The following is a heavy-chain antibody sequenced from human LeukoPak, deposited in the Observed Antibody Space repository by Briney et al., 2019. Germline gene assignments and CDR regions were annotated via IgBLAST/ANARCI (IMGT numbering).Heavy chain of an antibody. V-gene: IGHV1-58*02. CDR1: GVTFTSSA. Sequence: SVKVSCKASGVTFTSSAMRWVRQARGQRLEWIAWIVVGRGNTHYAQTFQERVTTTTDTSTSTAYMELSSLRSEDTAVYDCAADSSVFGGGWFDAWGQGTLVTVSS. D-gene: IGHD3-10*02. CDR2: IVVGRGNT. CDR3: AADSSVFGGGWFDA. J-gene: IGHJ5*02.